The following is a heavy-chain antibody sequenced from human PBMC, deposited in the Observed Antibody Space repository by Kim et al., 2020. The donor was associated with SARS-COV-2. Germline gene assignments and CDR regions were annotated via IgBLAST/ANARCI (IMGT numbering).Heavy chain of an antibody. CDR3: ARGLLRYAFDI. V-gene: IGHV4-34*01. D-gene: IGHD3-3*01. CDR2: INHSGST. Sequence: SETLSLTCAVYGGSFSGYYWSWIRQPPGKGLEWIGEINHSGSTNYNPSLKSRVTISVDTSKNQFSLKLSSVTAADTAVYYCARGLLRYAFDIWGQGTMVTVSS. J-gene: IGHJ3*02. CDR1: GGSFSGYY.